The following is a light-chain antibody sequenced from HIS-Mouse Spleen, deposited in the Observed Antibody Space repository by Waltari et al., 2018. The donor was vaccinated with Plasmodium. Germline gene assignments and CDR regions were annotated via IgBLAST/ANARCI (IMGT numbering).Light chain of an antibody. CDR2: GAS. CDR3: QQYNNWSFT. J-gene: IGKJ3*01. CDR1: QSVSRN. V-gene: IGKV3-15*01. Sequence: EIVMTQSPATLSVSPGERATLPCRASQSVSRNLAWYQQKPGQAPRLLLYGASTRATGIPARFSGSGSGTEFTLTISSLQSEDFAVYYCQQYNNWSFTFGPGTKVDIK.